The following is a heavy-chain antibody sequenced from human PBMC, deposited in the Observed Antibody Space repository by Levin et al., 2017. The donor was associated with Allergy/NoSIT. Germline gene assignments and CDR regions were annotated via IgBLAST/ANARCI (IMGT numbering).Heavy chain of an antibody. Sequence: GESLKISCKASGYTFTSYYMHWVRQAPGQGLEWMGIINPSGGSTSYAQKFQGRVTMTRDTSTSTVYMELSSLRSEGTAVYYCARVVTMIGGDAFEIWGQGTMVTVSS. J-gene: IGHJ3*02. CDR2: INPSGGST. CDR1: GYTFTSYY. D-gene: IGHD3-22*01. CDR3: ARVVTMIGGDAFEI. V-gene: IGHV1-46*01.